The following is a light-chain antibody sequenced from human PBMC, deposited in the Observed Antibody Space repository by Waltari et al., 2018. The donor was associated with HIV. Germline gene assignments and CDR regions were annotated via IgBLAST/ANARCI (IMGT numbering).Light chain of an antibody. CDR3: QHYNGYSQT. CDR1: QSISSW. CDR2: KAS. J-gene: IGKJ1*01. Sequence: DLQLTQSPSTLSASVGDRVTITCRASQSISSWLAWYQQKPGKAPKLLIYKASSLESGVPSSFSGSGSGTEFTLTISSLQADDFATYYCQHYNGYSQTFGQGTKVEIK. V-gene: IGKV1-5*03.